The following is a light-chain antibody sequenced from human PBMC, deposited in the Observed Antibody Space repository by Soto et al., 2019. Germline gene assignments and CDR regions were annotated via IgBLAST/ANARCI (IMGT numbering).Light chain of an antibody. V-gene: IGLV2-11*01. J-gene: IGLJ2*01. Sequence: QSALTQPASVSGSPGQSITISCTGTNSDVGGYDFVSWYQQHPGKAPKLILYDVSKRPSGVPDRFSGSKSGNTASLTISGLLAEDEADYYCCSYAGSYIVVIGGGTQLTVL. CDR3: CSYAGSYIVV. CDR2: DVS. CDR1: NSDVGGYDF.